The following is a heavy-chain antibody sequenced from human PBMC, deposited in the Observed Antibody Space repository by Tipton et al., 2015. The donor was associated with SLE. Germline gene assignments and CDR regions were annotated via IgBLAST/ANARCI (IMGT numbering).Heavy chain of an antibody. CDR2: MNPNSGNT. Sequence: QSGPEVKKPGASVKVSCKASGYTFTSYDINWVRQATGQGLEWMGWMNPNSGNTGYAQKFQGRVTMTRNTSISTAYMELSSLRAEDTAVYYCAKVEGHYYDRNGMDVWGQGTTVTVSS. V-gene: IGHV1-8*01. CDR3: AKVEGHYYDRNGMDV. D-gene: IGHD3-22*01. CDR1: GYTFTSYD. J-gene: IGHJ6*02.